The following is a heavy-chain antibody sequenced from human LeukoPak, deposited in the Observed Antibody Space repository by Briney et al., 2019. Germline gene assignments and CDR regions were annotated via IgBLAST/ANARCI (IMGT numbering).Heavy chain of an antibody. CDR1: GFTFSSYS. V-gene: IGHV3-21*01. CDR3: ARANYYDSSGYRFLRSKEAYFDY. J-gene: IGHJ4*02. D-gene: IGHD3-22*01. Sequence: GGSLRLSCAASGFTFSSYSMNWVRQAPGKGLEWVSSISSSSSYIYYADSVKGRFTISRDNAKNSLYLQMNSLRAEDTAVYYCARANYYDSSGYRFLRSKEAYFDYWGQGTLVTVSS. CDR2: ISSSSSYI.